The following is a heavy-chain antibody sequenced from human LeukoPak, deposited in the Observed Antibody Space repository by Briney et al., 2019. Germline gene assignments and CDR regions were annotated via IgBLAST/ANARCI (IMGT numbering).Heavy chain of an antibody. CDR1: GFTFSSYA. J-gene: IGHJ4*02. V-gene: IGHV3-30*04. D-gene: IGHD5-18*01. CDR3: ARSKIQLRLIHY. Sequence: PGRSLRLSCAASGFTFSSYAMHWVRQAPGKGLEWVAVISYDGSNKYYADSVKGRFTISRDNSKNTLYLQMNSLRAEDTAVYYCARSKIQLRLIHYWGQGTLVTVSS. CDR2: ISYDGSNK.